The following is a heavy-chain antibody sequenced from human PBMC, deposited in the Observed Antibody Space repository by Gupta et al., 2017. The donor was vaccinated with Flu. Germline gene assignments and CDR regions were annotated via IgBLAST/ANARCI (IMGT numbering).Heavy chain of an antibody. D-gene: IGHD5-12*01. Sequence: RQVPGKGLEWVAALSYDGSEKYYSDSLKGRFTISRDNSKDTVYLQMNSLRGEDTAVYYCAKDSGHDSGYALDFWGQGTLVTVSS. CDR2: LSYDGSEK. CDR3: AKDSGHDSGYALDF. J-gene: IGHJ4*02. V-gene: IGHV3-30*18.